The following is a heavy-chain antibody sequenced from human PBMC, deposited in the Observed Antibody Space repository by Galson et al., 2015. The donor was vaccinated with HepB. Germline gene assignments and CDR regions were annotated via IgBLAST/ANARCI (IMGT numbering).Heavy chain of an antibody. J-gene: IGHJ5*02. V-gene: IGHV3-30*18. CDR2: ISYDGSNK. CDR3: AKDSVRCSGGSCYEVDP. D-gene: IGHD2-15*01. CDR1: GFTFSSYG. Sequence: SLRLSCAASGFTFSSYGMHWVRQAPGKGLEWVAVISYDGSNKYYADSVKGRFTISRDNSKDTLYLQINSLRAEDTAVYYCAKDSVRCSGGSCYEVDPWGQGTLVTVSS.